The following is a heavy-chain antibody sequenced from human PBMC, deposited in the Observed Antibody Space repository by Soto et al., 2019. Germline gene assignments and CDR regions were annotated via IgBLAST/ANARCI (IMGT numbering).Heavy chain of an antibody. CDR1: GGSISSYY. CDR2: IYYRGNT. J-gene: IGHJ4*02. Sequence: SETLSLTCTVSGGSISSYYWNWIRQPPGKGLEWIGYIYYRGNTNYNPSLKSRVTISVDTSKNQFSLKLSSVTAADTAVYYCARQPGYYDILTGYSTYYFEYWGQGTPVTVSS. V-gene: IGHV4-59*08. CDR3: ARQPGYYDILTGYSTYYFEY. D-gene: IGHD3-9*01.